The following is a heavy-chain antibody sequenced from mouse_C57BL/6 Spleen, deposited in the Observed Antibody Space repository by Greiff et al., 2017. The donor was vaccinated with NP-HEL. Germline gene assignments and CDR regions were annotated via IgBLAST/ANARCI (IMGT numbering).Heavy chain of an antibody. CDR2: IYPGDGDT. CDR3: ARPYYYGSSDLWAMDY. CDR1: GYAFSSSW. V-gene: IGHV1-82*01. D-gene: IGHD1-1*01. Sequence: LEESGPELVKPGASVKISCKASGYAFSSSWMNWVKQRPGKGLEWIGRIYPGDGDTNYNGKFKGKATLTADKSSSTAYMQLSSLTSEDSAVYCCARPYYYGSSDLWAMDYWGQGTSVTVSS. J-gene: IGHJ4*01.